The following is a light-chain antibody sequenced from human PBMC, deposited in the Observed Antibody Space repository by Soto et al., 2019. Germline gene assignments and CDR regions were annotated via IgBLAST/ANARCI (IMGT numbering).Light chain of an antibody. CDR3: CSYAGSNTLI. CDR2: EGS. CDR1: SSDVGRYNL. J-gene: IGLJ2*01. Sequence: QSALTQPAFVSGSPGQSITISCAGTSSDVGRYNLVSWYQQHPGKAPKLMIYEGSKRPSGVSNRFSGSKSGNTAFLTISGLQAEDEADYYCCSYAGSNTLIFGGGTKLTV. V-gene: IGLV2-23*01.